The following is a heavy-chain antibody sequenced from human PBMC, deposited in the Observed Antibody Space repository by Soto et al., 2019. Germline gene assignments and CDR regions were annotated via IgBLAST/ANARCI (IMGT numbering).Heavy chain of an antibody. V-gene: IGHV3-21*01. J-gene: IGHJ6*01. CDR1: IFSFNIYN. Sequence: VGSLRLSCAYSIFSFNIYNMNCVRHAPGKWLEWVSSISSSSSYIYYADSVKGRFTISRDNAKNSLYLQMNSLRAEDTAVYYCASVPQWSMHCLEVWGQGTTVIVS. CDR2: ISSSSSYI. D-gene: IGHD2-8*02. CDR3: ASVPQWSMHCLEV.